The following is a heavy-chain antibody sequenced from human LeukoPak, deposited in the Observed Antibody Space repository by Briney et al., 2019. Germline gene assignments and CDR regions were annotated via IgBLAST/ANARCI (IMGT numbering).Heavy chain of an antibody. D-gene: IGHD6-19*01. CDR2: ISSSGSTI. CDR3: AKVRGTYSSGYFFDY. Sequence: GGSLRLSCAASGFTFSSYEMNWVRQAPGKGLEWVSYISSSGSTIYYADSVKGRFTISRDNAKKSLDLQMNSLRAEDTAFYYCAKVRGTYSSGYFFDYWGQGTLVTVSS. CDR1: GFTFSSYE. V-gene: IGHV3-48*03. J-gene: IGHJ4*02.